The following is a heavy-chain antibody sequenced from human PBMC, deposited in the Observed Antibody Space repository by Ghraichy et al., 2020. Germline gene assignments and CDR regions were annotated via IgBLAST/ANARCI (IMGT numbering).Heavy chain of an antibody. Sequence: SETLSLTCTVSGGSISSYYWSWIRQPPGKGLEWIGYIYYSGSTNYNPSLKSRVTISVDTSKNQFSLKLSSVTAADTAVYYCARAPRSGYSYGLRIAAAGFDYWGQGTLVTVSS. V-gene: IGHV4-59*01. D-gene: IGHD6-13*01. CDR3: ARAPRSGYSYGLRIAAAGFDY. CDR1: GGSISSYY. CDR2: IYYSGST. J-gene: IGHJ4*02.